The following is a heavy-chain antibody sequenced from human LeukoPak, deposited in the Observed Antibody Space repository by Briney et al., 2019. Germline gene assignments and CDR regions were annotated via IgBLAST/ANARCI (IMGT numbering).Heavy chain of an antibody. CDR1: GYSISSGHY. V-gene: IGHV4-38-2*02. J-gene: IGHJ4*02. CDR2: MYHSGST. CDR3: ARGQGPATVLDY. Sequence: SETLSLTCTVSGYSISSGHYWGWIRQPPGKGLEWIGSMYHSGSTYYNPPLKSRVTISVDTSKNQFSLKLSSVTAADTAVYYCARGQGPATVLDYWGQGTLVTVSS. D-gene: IGHD2-2*01.